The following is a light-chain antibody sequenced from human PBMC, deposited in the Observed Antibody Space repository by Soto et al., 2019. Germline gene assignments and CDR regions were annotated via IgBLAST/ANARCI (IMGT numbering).Light chain of an antibody. Sequence: NFMLTQPHSVSESPGKTITISCTRSSGSIANNYVQWYQQRPGSAPTTVIYENKLRPSGGTGRFSGSTDASSNSASLTIAGLQNEGVAAYYCQSYDGGCVIFGGGTKLTVL. CDR3: QSYDGGCVI. J-gene: IGLJ2*01. V-gene: IGLV6-57*04. CDR1: SGSIANNY. CDR2: ENK.